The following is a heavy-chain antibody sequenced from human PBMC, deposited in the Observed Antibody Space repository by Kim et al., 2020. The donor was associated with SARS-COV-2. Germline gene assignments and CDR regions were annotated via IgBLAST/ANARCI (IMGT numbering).Heavy chain of an antibody. Sequence: GGSLRLSCAASGFTFSSYSMNWVRQAPGKGLEWVSYISSSSSTIYYADSVKGRFTISRDNAKNSLYLQMNSLRDEDTAVYYCAREGRYYYDSSGYYLTLDAFDIWGEGKMVTVSS. CDR2: ISSSSSTI. J-gene: IGHJ3*02. D-gene: IGHD3-22*01. CDR1: GFTFSSYS. V-gene: IGHV3-48*02. CDR3: AREGRYYYDSSGYYLTLDAFDI.